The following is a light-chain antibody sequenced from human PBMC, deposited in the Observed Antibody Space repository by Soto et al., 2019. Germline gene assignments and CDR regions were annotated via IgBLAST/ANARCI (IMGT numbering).Light chain of an antibody. CDR3: QQYGSSIT. V-gene: IGKV3-20*01. J-gene: IGKJ5*01. CDR1: QTVRNNY. CDR2: DAS. Sequence: EFVLTQSPGTLSLSPVERATLSCRASQTVRNNYLAWYQQKPGQAPRLLIYDASSRATGIPDRFSGGGSGTDFTLTISRLEPEDFAVYYCQQYGSSITFGQGTRLEIK.